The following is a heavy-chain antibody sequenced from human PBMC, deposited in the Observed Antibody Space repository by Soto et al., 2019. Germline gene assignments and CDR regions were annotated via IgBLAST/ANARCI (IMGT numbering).Heavy chain of an antibody. CDR1: GGTFSSYA. J-gene: IGHJ4*02. Sequence: SVKVSCKASGGTFSSYAISWVRQAPGQGLEWMGGIIPIFGTANYAQKFQGRVTITADESTSTAYLELSSLRSEDTAVYYCAFTSITMVRGVINGYFDYWGQGTLVTASS. CDR2: IIPIFGTA. D-gene: IGHD3-10*01. CDR3: AFTSITMVRGVINGYFDY. V-gene: IGHV1-69*13.